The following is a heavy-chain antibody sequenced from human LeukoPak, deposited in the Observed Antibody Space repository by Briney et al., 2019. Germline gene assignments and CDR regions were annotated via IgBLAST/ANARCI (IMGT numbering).Heavy chain of an antibody. J-gene: IGHJ6*03. D-gene: IGHD2-21*01. CDR2: FNHRGST. Sequence: SETLSLTCAVYGGSFSGYYWSWIRQPPGKGLEWIVEFNHRGSTNYNPSLKSRVTISVDTSKNQFSLKLSSVTAADTAVYYCARGSISLFYSYYYMDVWGKGTTVTVSS. CDR3: ARGSISLFYSYYYMDV. V-gene: IGHV4-34*01. CDR1: GGSFSGYY.